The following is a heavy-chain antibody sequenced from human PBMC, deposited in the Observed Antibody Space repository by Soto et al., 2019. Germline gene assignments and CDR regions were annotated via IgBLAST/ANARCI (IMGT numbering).Heavy chain of an antibody. Sequence: PXETLSLPCAVSNFSITSGVYWGWLRQPPGNGLEWIVSIFHTGSTSYQPSLKSRVTISLDRSKNQFSLTLRSVTAADTAVYYCARDGLRYFESYGYYSGPPLDDWGQGVLVTVSS. CDR3: ARDGLRYFESYGYYSGPPLDD. J-gene: IGHJ4*01. CDR2: IFHTGST. D-gene: IGHD3-22*01. CDR1: NFSITSGVY. V-gene: IGHV4-38-2*02.